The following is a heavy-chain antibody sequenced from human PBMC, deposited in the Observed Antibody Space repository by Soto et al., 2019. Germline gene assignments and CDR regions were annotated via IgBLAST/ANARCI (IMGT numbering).Heavy chain of an antibody. CDR3: ARDRGPSSGYYPYWFDP. CDR2: IIPIFGTA. CDR1: GGTFSSYA. J-gene: IGHJ5*02. Sequence: QVQLVQSGAEVKKPGSSVKVSCKASGGTFSSYAISWVRQAPGQGLEWMGEIIPIFGTANYAQKFQGRVTITADESTSTAYMELSSLISADTAVYYCARDRGPSSGYYPYWFDPWGQGTLVTVSS. V-gene: IGHV1-69*12. D-gene: IGHD3-22*01.